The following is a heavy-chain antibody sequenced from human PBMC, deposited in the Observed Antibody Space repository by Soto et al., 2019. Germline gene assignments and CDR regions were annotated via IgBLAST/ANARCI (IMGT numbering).Heavy chain of an antibody. Sequence: ASVKVSCKASGYTFTSYYMHWVRQAPGQGLEWMGIINPSGGSTSYAQKFQGRVTITRDTSASTAYMELRSLRSDDTAVYYCARMVGATGWFDPWGQGTLVTVSS. CDR3: ARMVGATGWFDP. CDR2: INPSGGST. V-gene: IGHV1-46*01. D-gene: IGHD1-26*01. CDR1: GYTFTSYY. J-gene: IGHJ5*02.